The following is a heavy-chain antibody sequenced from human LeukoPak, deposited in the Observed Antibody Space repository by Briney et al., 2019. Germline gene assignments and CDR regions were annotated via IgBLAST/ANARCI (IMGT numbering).Heavy chain of an antibody. CDR1: GFTFSSYG. CDR2: ISYDGSNK. V-gene: IGHV3-30*03. Sequence: PGGSLRLSCAASGFTFSSYGMHWVRQAPGKGLEWVAVISYDGSNKYYADSVKGRFTISRDNSKNTLYLQMNSLRAEDTAVYYCARDYYDSSGYYAKFDYWGQGTLVTVSS. CDR3: ARDYYDSSGYYAKFDY. J-gene: IGHJ4*02. D-gene: IGHD3-22*01.